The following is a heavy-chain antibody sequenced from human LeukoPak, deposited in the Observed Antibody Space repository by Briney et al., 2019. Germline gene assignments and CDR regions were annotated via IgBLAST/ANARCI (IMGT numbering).Heavy chain of an antibody. D-gene: IGHD6-19*01. CDR2: IYYSGST. Sequence: NPSETLSLTCTVSGGSISSSSYYWGWIRHPPGKGLEWIGSIYYSGSTYYNPSLKSRVTISVDTSKNQFSLKLSSVTAADTAVYYCARRDSGGWYFLYWGQGTLVTVSS. CDR1: GGSISSSSYY. CDR3: ARRDSGGWYFLY. V-gene: IGHV4-39*01. J-gene: IGHJ4*02.